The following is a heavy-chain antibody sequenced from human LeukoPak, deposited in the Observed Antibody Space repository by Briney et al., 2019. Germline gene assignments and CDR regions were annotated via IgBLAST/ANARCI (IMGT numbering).Heavy chain of an antibody. J-gene: IGHJ4*02. D-gene: IGHD3-3*01. CDR1: GFTFSSYE. V-gene: IGHV3-48*03. CDR2: ISSSGNTI. Sequence: PGGSLRLSWAASGFTFSSYEMNWVRQAPGKGVEWVSYISSSGNTIYYADCVKGRFTISRDNPKNSLYLQMNSLRAEDTALYYCARDSRTSGEFDYWGQGTLVTVSS. CDR3: ARDSRTSGEFDY.